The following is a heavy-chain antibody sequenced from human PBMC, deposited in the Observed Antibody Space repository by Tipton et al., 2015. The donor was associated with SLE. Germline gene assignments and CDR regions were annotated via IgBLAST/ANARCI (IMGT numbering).Heavy chain of an antibody. Sequence: TLSLTCAVYGGSFSGYYWSWIRQPPGKGLEWIGEIYHSGSTNYNPSLKSRVTISVDKSKNQFSLKLSSVTAADTAVYYCARGKGYSYGPLDYWGQGTLVTVSS. CDR1: GGSFSGYY. CDR3: ARGKGYSYGPLDY. V-gene: IGHV4-34*01. D-gene: IGHD5-18*01. CDR2: IYHSGST. J-gene: IGHJ4*02.